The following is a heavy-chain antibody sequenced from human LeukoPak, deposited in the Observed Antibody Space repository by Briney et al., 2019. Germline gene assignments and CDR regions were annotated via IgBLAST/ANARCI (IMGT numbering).Heavy chain of an antibody. CDR2: IYYSGST. J-gene: IGHJ6*02. Sequence: SETLSLTCTVSGGSISSYYWSWIRQPPGKGLEWIGYIYYSGSTNYNPSLKSRVTISVDTSKNQFSLKLSSVTAADTAVYYCARYGSGSYSFGMDVWGQGTTVTVSS. V-gene: IGHV4-59*01. CDR3: ARYGSGSYSFGMDV. D-gene: IGHD3-10*01. CDR1: GGSISSYY.